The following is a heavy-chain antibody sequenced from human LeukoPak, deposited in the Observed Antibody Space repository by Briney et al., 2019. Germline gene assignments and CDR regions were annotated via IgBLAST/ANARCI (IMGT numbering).Heavy chain of an antibody. CDR3: ARARRYTAMVRD. CDR1: GGSISSYY. V-gene: IGHV4-59*12. D-gene: IGHD5-18*01. CDR2: IYYSGST. J-gene: IGHJ4*02. Sequence: SETLSLTCTVSGGSISSYYWSWIRQPPGKGLEWIGYIYYSGSTNYKPSLKSRVTISVDTSKNQFSLKLSSVTAADTAVYYCARARRYTAMVRDWGQGTLVTVSS.